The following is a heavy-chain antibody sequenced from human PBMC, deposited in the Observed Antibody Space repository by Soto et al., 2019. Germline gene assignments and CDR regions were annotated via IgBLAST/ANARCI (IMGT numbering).Heavy chain of an antibody. Sequence: QVQLQESGPGLVKPSETLSLTCTVSGGSISSYYWSWIRQPPGKGLEWIGYIYYSGSTNYNPSLKSRVTISVDTSKNQFSLKLSSVTAADTAVYYCARHKWGGSCFMAYYFDYWGQGTLVTVSS. V-gene: IGHV4-59*08. D-gene: IGHD2-15*01. CDR2: IYYSGST. CDR3: ARHKWGGSCFMAYYFDY. J-gene: IGHJ4*02. CDR1: GGSISSYY.